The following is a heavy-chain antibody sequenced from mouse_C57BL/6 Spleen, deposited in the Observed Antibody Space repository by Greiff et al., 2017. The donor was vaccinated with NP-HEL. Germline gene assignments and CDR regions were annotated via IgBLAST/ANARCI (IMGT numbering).Heavy chain of an antibody. CDR2: INYDGSST. V-gene: IGHV5-16*01. D-gene: IGHD3-1*01. Sequence: EVMLVESEGGLVQPGSSMKLSCTASGFTFSDYYMAWVRQVPEKGLEWVANINYDGSSTYYLDSLKSRFIISRDNAKNILYLQMSSLKSEDTATYYCARDPLGDWYFDVWGTGTTVTVSS. CDR3: ARDPLGDWYFDV. CDR1: GFTFSDYY. J-gene: IGHJ1*03.